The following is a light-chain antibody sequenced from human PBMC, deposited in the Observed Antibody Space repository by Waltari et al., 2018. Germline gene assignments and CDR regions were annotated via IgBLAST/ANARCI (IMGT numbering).Light chain of an antibody. Sequence: QSALTQPASVSGSPGQSITISCIGTSSDVGVYNYVSWYQQHPGKPPKLMIYDVSNRPSGVSSRLSGSKAGNTAALTISGLQAEDEADYYCSSYSSSTTPLIFGGGTKLTVL. CDR3: SSYSSSTTPLI. CDR2: DVS. J-gene: IGLJ2*01. CDR1: SSDVGVYNY. V-gene: IGLV2-14*03.